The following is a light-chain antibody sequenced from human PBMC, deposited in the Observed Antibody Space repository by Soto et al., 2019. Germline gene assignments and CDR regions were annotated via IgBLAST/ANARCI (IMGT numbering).Light chain of an antibody. CDR3: QQYKSWPPIT. CDR2: GAS. V-gene: IGKV3-15*01. Sequence: IVLTQSPGTLSLSPGERATLSCRASQSVSSYLAWYQQKPGQAPRLLIYGASTRATGVPDRFSGTGSGTEFTLTISSLKSEDYGVYYCQQYKSWPPITFGQGTRLEI. CDR1: QSVSSY. J-gene: IGKJ5*01.